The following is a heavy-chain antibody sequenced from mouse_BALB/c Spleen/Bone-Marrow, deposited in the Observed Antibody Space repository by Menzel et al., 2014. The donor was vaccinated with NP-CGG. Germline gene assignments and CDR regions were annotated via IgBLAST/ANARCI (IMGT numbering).Heavy chain of an antibody. CDR1: GFTFSSFG. J-gene: IGHJ2*01. CDR2: ISSGSSTA. V-gene: IGHV5-17*02. CDR3: ARSGSSFGYFDY. D-gene: IGHD1-1*01. Sequence: EVQLVESGGGLVQPGGSRKLSCAASGFTFSSFGMHWVRQAPEKGLDWVAYISSGSSTAYYADKVMGRFTISRDNPKNPLFLQRTSLRSEDTAMYYCARSGSSFGYFDYWGQGTTLTVTS.